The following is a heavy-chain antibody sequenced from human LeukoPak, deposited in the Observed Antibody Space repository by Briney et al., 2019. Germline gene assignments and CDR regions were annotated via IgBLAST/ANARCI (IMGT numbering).Heavy chain of an antibody. V-gene: IGHV3-21*01. CDR2: ISSSSSYI. Sequence: GGSLRLSCAASGFTFSSYSMNWVRQAPGKGLEWVSSISSSSSYIYYADSVKGRFTISRDNAKNSLYLQMNSLRAEDTAVYYCARDLGAAGTNYFDYWGQGTLVTVSS. J-gene: IGHJ4*02. CDR1: GFTFSSYS. D-gene: IGHD6-13*01. CDR3: ARDLGAAGTNYFDY.